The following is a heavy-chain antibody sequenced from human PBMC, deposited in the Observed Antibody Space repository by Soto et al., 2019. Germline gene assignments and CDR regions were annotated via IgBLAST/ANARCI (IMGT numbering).Heavy chain of an antibody. CDR2: IYYDGTP. D-gene: IGHD3-3*01. CDR1: GGSISTDSYN. CDR3: ARFFGNAFDV. J-gene: IGHJ3*01. Sequence: QLQLQESGPGLVKPSETLSLTCSVAGGSISTDSYNWDWIPQSPGKGLEWIGTIYYDGTPSYNPSLKSNVTISVDTARNHFSLKVKSVTAADTAMYYCARFFGNAFDVWGQGTMVKVSS. V-gene: IGHV4-39*02.